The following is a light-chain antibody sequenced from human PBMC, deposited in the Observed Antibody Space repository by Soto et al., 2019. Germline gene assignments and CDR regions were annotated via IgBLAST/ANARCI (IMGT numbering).Light chain of an antibody. CDR2: LNSDGSH. J-gene: IGLJ3*02. CDR1: SGHSSYA. CDR3: QTWGTAIHV. Sequence: QLVLTQSPSASASLGASVKLTCTLSSGHSSYAIAWHQQQPEKGPRYLMKLNSDGSHSKGDGIPDRFSGSSSGAVCYLTISSLQSEDEAAYYCQTWGTAIHVFGGGTKLTVL. V-gene: IGLV4-69*01.